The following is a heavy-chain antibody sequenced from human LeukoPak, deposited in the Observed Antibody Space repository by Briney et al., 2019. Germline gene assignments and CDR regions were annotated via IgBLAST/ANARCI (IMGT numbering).Heavy chain of an antibody. CDR3: ARVRGGYCSSTSCSKGIYYYYGMDV. D-gene: IGHD2-2*01. J-gene: IGHJ6*02. V-gene: IGHV4-4*07. Sequence: PSETLSLTCTVSGGSISSYYWSWIRQPAGKGLEWIGRIYTSGSTSYNPSLKSRVTMSVDTSKNQFSLKLSSVTAADTAVYYCARVRGGYCSSTSCSKGIYYYYGMDVWGQGTTVTVSS. CDR2: IYTSGST. CDR1: GGSISSYY.